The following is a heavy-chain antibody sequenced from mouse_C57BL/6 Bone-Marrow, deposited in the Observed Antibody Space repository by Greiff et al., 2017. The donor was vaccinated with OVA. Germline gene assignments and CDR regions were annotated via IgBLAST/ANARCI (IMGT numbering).Heavy chain of an antibody. CDR3: TRPLLGSRGGLYYAMDY. V-gene: IGHV6-6*01. D-gene: IGHD1-1*01. CDR1: GFTFSDAW. CDR2: IRNKANNHAT. Sequence: EVKVEESGGGLVQPGGSMKLSCAASGFTFSDAWMDWVRQSPEKGLEWVAEIRNKANNHATYYAESVKGRFTISRDDSKSSVYLQMNSLRAEDTGIYYCTRPLLGSRGGLYYAMDYWGQGTSVTVSS. J-gene: IGHJ4*01.